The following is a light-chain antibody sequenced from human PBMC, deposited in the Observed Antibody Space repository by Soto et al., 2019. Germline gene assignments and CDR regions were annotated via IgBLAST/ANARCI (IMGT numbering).Light chain of an antibody. CDR3: CSYAGSRTYV. J-gene: IGLJ1*01. V-gene: IGLV2-23*01. Sequence: QSALTQPASVSGSPGQSITISCTGTSSDVGSYNLVSWYQQHPGKAPKLMIYEDSKRPSGVSNRFSGSKSGNTASLTISGLQAEDEADYHCCSYAGSRTYVFGTGTKVTVL. CDR2: EDS. CDR1: SSDVGSYNL.